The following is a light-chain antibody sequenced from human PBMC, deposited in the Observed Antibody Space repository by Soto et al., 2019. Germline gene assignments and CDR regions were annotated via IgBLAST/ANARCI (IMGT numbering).Light chain of an antibody. CDR2: LEGSGSY. Sequence: QSVLTQSSSASASLGSSVTLTCTLSSGHSSYIIAWHQQQPGKAPRYLMKLEGSGSYNKGSGVPDRLLGSSAGADRYLTISLLQFEAEADYSCETWDSNSHTVVGGGNKVNVL. J-gene: IGLJ3*02. V-gene: IGLV4-60*02. CDR3: ETWDSNSHTV. CDR1: SGHSSYI.